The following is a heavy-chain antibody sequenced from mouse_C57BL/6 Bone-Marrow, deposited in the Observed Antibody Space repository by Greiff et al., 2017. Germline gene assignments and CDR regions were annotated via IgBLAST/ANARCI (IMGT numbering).Heavy chain of an antibody. D-gene: IGHD1-1*01. V-gene: IGHV2-9-1*01. CDR1: GFSLTSYA. J-gene: IGHJ1*03. CDR2: IWTGGGT. CDR3: ACNWGYGSSDGYFDV. Sequence: QVQLQQSGPGLVAPSQSLSITCTVSGFSLTSYAISWVRQPPGKGLEWLGVIWTGGGTNYNSALKSRLSISKDNSKSQVFLKMNSLQTDDTARYXGACNWGYGSSDGYFDVWGTGTTVTVSS.